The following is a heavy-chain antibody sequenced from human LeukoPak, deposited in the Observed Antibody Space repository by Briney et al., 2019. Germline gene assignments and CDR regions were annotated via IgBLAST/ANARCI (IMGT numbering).Heavy chain of an antibody. D-gene: IGHD6-13*01. Sequence: PSETLSLTCTVSGGSISTGGYYWSWIRQHPGKGLEWIGYIYYSGSTYYNPSLKSRVTISVDTSKNQFSLKLSSVTAADAAVYYCARVRGRRLGYSSSWYYFDYWGQGTLVTVSS. CDR1: GGSISTGGYY. J-gene: IGHJ4*02. CDR2: IYYSGST. V-gene: IGHV4-31*03. CDR3: ARVRGRRLGYSSSWYYFDY.